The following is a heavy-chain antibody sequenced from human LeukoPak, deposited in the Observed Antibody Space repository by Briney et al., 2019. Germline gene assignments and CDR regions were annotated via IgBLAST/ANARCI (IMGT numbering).Heavy chain of an antibody. D-gene: IGHD6-13*01. CDR2: TWYDGSNK. V-gene: IGHV3-33*01. CDR1: GFTFSSYG. CDR3: ARGGYSSSWLDAYYFDY. Sequence: GGSLRLSCAASGFTFSSYGMHWVRQAPGKGLEWVAVTWYDGSNKYYADSVKGRFTISRDNSKNTLYLQMNSLRAEDTAVYYCARGGYSSSWLDAYYFDYWGQGTLVTVSS. J-gene: IGHJ4*02.